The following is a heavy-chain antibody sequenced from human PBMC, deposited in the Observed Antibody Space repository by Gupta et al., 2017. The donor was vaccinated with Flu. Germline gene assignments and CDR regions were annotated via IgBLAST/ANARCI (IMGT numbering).Heavy chain of an antibody. D-gene: IGHD3-22*01. J-gene: IGHJ4*02. V-gene: IGHV5-51*01. CDR3: ARSQDSSGYFDY. CDR2: IYPGDSDT. Sequence: EVQLVQSGAEVKKPGESLKISCKGSVYSFTSYWLGWVRQMPGKGLEWVGIIYPGDSDTRYSPSFQGQVTISADKSISTAYLQWSSLNASGTAMYYCARSQDSSGYFDYWGQGTLVTVSS. CDR1: VYSFTSYW.